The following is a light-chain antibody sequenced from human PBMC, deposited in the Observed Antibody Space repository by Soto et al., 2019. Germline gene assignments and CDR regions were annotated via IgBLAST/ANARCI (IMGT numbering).Light chain of an antibody. Sequence: QSALTQPASVSGSPGQSIPISCTGTSSDVGGYNYVSWYQQHPGKAPKLMIYEVSNRPSGVSNRFSGSKSGNTASLTTSGLQAEDEADYYCSSYSSSSTLVVFGGGTKLTVL. CDR2: EVS. CDR1: SSDVGGYNY. CDR3: SSYSSSSTLVV. V-gene: IGLV2-14*01. J-gene: IGLJ2*01.